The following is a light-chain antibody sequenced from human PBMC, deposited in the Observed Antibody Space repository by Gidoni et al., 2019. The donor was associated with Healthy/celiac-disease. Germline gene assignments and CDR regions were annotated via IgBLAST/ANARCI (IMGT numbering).Light chain of an antibody. CDR1: SSNIGAGYD. J-gene: IGLJ2*01. CDR2: GNS. V-gene: IGLV1-40*01. CDR3: QSYDSSLSGHVV. Sequence: QSVLTKPPSVSGAPGQSVTISCTGISSNIGAGYDVHWYHPLSGPAPKLLLYGNSNRPSGVPHRFSGSKSGTSASLSITGLQAEDEADYYCQSYDSSLSGHVVFGGGTKLTVL.